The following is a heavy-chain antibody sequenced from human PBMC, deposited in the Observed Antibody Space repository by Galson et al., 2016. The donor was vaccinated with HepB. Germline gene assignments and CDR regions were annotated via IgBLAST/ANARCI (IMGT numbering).Heavy chain of an antibody. CDR3: AGVALETTESDY. V-gene: IGHV1-18*04. Sequence: SVKVSCKASGYTFTSYGITWVRQAPGQGLEWMGWISAYNGITNYAQQLHGRVTMTTDTSTSTAYMELMTLSSDDTALYYCAGVALETTESDYWGQGTLVTVSS. D-gene: IGHD1-1*01. J-gene: IGHJ4*02. CDR2: ISAYNGIT. CDR1: GYTFTSYG.